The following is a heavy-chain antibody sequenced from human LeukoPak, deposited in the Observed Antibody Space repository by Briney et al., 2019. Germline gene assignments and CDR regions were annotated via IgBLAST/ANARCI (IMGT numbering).Heavy chain of an antibody. J-gene: IGHJ4*02. CDR2: INHSGST. CDR3: YSGWYGDY. Sequence: GSLRLSCAASGFSFSSYTMNWIRQPPGKGLEWIGEINHSGSTNYNPPLKSRVTISVDTSKNQYSLKLSSVTAADTAVYYCYSGWYGDYWGQGTLVTVSS. CDR1: GFSFSSYT. V-gene: IGHV4-34*08. D-gene: IGHD6-19*01.